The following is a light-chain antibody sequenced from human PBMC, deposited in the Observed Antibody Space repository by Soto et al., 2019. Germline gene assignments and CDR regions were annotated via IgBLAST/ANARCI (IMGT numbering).Light chain of an antibody. CDR1: QSVSSY. CDR2: DAS. CDR3: QQRSNWPPT. J-gene: IGKJ4*01. Sequence: EIALTQSPATLSLSPVERATLSCRASQSVSSYLAWYQQKPGQAPRLLIYDASNRATGIPARFSGSGSGTDFTLTISTLEPEDFAVYYCQQRSNWPPTFGGGTKVDNK. V-gene: IGKV3-11*01.